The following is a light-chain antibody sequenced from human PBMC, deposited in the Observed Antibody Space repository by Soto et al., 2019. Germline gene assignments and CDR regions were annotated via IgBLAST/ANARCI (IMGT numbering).Light chain of an antibody. CDR3: GTWDRSLTTSYV. Sequence: QSVLTQPPSVSATPGQKVIISCSGSNSNIGRNYVAWYQQLTGTAPKVLIYENNKRPSGIPDRFSGAKSGTSATLGITRLQTGDEADYYCGTWDRSLTTSYVFGTGTKVTVL. V-gene: IGLV1-51*01. J-gene: IGLJ1*01. CDR2: ENN. CDR1: NSNIGRNY.